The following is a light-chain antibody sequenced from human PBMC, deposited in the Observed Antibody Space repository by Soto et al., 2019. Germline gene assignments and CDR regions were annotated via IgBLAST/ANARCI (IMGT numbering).Light chain of an antibody. CDR1: QGIGNW. CDR2: AAS. V-gene: IGKV1-12*01. CDR3: QQTDSFPLT. Sequence: DIQMTQSPSSVSASVGDRVTITCRASQGIGNWVAWYQQKPGKAPKVLIFAASNLQSGVPSRFSGSGSGTDFTLTISRLQPEDFGTYYCQQTDSFPLTFGQGTRLEIK. J-gene: IGKJ5*01.